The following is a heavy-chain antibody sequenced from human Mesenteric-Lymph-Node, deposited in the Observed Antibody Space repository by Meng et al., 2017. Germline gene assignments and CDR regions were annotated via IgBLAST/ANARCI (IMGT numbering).Heavy chain of an antibody. Sequence: ASVKVSCKASGGTFSSYAISWVRQAPGQGLEWMGWMNPNSGNTGYAQKFQGRVTMTRDTSISTVYMELTSLKSDDTAVYYCARGVGDLGDYWGQGTLVTVSS. V-gene: IGHV1-8*02. CDR1: GGTFSSYA. J-gene: IGHJ4*02. CDR3: ARGVGDLGDY. D-gene: IGHD3-16*01. CDR2: MNPNSGNT.